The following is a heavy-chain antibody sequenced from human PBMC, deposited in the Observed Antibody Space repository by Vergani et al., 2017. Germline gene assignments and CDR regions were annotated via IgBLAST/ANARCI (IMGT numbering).Heavy chain of an antibody. CDR2: IYYSGST. CDR1: GGSISSYY. CDR3: ARGEVLLWFGELNAFDI. J-gene: IGHJ3*02. D-gene: IGHD3-10*01. V-gene: IGHV4-59*01. Sequence: VQLQESGPGLVKPSETLSLTCTVSGGSISSYYWSWIRQPPGKGLEWIGYIYYSGSTNYNPSLMSRVTISVDTSKNQFSLKLSSVTAADTAVYYCARGEVLLWFGELNAFDIWGQGTMVTVSS.